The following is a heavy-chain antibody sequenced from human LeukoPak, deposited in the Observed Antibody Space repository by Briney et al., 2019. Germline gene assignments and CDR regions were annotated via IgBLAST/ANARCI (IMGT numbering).Heavy chain of an antibody. CDR2: FNHSGRT. CDR3: ARGIKAVAPPFYSYYYMDV. V-gene: IGHV4-34*01. J-gene: IGHJ6*03. CDR1: GGSFSGYY. D-gene: IGHD6-19*01. Sequence: SETLSLTCAVYGGSFSGYYWSWIRQPPGKGLEWLGEFNHSGRTNYNPSLKSRLTISLDMSKNQFSLRLNSVTAADTAVYYCARGIKAVAPPFYSYYYMDVWGKGTTVSASS.